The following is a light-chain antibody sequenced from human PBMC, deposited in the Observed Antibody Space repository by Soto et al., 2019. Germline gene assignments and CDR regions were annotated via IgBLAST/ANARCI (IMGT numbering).Light chain of an antibody. CDR2: AAS. V-gene: IGKV1-39*01. Sequence: DIQMTQSPSSLSASVGDRVTITCRASQSISSYLNWYQQKPGKAPKLLIYAASSLQSGVPPRFSGSGSGTDFTLTISSLQPEDFATYYCQQSYSTFTFGPGTKVDIK. CDR3: QQSYSTFT. J-gene: IGKJ3*01. CDR1: QSISSY.